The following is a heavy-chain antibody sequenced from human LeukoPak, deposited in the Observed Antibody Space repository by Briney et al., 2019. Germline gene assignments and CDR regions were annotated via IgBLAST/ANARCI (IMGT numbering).Heavy chain of an antibody. D-gene: IGHD3-3*01. J-gene: IGHJ5*02. CDR1: GYTFTSYD. CDR2: MNPNSGNT. CDR3: ARAEGGYYDFWSGYPNWFDP. Sequence: ASVKVSCKASGYTFTSYDINWVRQATGQGLGWMGWMNPNSGNTGYAQKFQGRVTMTRNTSISTAYMELSSLRSEDTAVYYCARAEGGYYDFWSGYPNWFDPWGQGTLVTVSS. V-gene: IGHV1-8*01.